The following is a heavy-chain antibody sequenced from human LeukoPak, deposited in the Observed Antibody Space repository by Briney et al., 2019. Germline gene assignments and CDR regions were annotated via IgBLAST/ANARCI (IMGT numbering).Heavy chain of an antibody. D-gene: IGHD3-16*02. V-gene: IGHV4-34*01. CDR3: ARSTFGGVIAYDAFDI. CDR1: GGSFSGYY. CDR2: INHSGST. Sequence: PSETLSLTCALYGGSFSGYYWSWIRQPPGKGLEWIGEINHSGSTNYNPSLKSRVTISVDTSKNQFSLKLSSVTAADTAVYYCARSTFGGVIAYDAFDIWGQGTMVTVSS. J-gene: IGHJ3*02.